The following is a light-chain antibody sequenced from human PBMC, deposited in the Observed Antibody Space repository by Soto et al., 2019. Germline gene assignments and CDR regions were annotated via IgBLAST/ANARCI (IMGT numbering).Light chain of an antibody. CDR2: GAS. Sequence: EIVMTQAPSARSGSPGERATLSWRASQSVSSNLAWYQQKPGQAPRLLIYGASTRATGIPARFSGSGSGTEFTLTISSLQSEDFAVYYCQQYNNWSLTFGQGTRLEIK. CDR1: QSVSSN. V-gene: IGKV3D-15*01. CDR3: QQYNNWSLT. J-gene: IGKJ5*01.